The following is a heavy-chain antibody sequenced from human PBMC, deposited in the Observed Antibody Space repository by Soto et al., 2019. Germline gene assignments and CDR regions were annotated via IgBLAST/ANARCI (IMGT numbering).Heavy chain of an antibody. V-gene: IGHV1-3*01. CDR2: INAGNGNT. J-gene: IGHJ4*02. D-gene: IGHD5-18*01. Sequence: ASVKVSCTAAGYTFTSYAMYWARQAPGQRLEWMGWINAGNGNTKYSQKFQGRVTITRDTSASTAYMELSSLRSEDTAVYYCARDPGYSYGYNWGQGTLVTVSS. CDR3: ARDPGYSYGYN. CDR1: GYTFTSYA.